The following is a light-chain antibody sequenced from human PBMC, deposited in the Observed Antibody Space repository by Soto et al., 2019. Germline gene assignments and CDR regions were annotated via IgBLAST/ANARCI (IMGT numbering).Light chain of an antibody. CDR3: CSYAGSYTYV. V-gene: IGLV2-11*01. Sequence: QSVLTQPRSVSGSPGQSVTISCTGTSSDVGSYNYVSWYQQHPGKAPKLMIYDVNKRPSGVPDRFSGYKSGNTASLTISGLQAEDEADYYCCSYAGSYTYVFATGTKVTVL. J-gene: IGLJ1*01. CDR2: DVN. CDR1: SSDVGSYNY.